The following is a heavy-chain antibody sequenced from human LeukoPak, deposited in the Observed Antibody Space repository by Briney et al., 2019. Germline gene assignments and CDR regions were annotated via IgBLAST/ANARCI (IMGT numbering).Heavy chain of an antibody. CDR3: ARGVGETLSGWTLDY. CDR1: GFTFSSYA. CDR2: IIYDGSNK. J-gene: IGHJ4*01. V-gene: IGHV3-30*04. D-gene: IGHD6-19*01. Sequence: GRSLRLSCAASGFTFSSYAMHWVRQAPGKGLEWMAVIIYDGSNKNYADSVKGRFTISRDNSRDTLYMKMNSLRVEDTAVYYCARGVGETLSGWTLDYWGHGTLVAVSS.